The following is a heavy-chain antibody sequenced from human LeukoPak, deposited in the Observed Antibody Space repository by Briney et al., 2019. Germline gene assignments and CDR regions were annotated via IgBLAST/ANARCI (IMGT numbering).Heavy chain of an antibody. CDR2: INGDGNIT. D-gene: IGHD5-18*01. J-gene: IGHJ4*02. V-gene: IGHV3-74*01. CDR1: GFTFSSYW. Sequence: GGSLRLSCAASGFTFSSYWMHWVRQAPGKGLVWVSRINGDGNITNYADSVKGRFTISRDNDKNTLYLQMNSLRAEDTAVYYCARGTGYGFFDSWGQGTLVTVSS. CDR3: ARGTGYGFFDS.